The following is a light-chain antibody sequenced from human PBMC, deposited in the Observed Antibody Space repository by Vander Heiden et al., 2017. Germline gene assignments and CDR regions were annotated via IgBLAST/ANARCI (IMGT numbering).Light chain of an antibody. J-gene: IGLJ2*01. Sequence: QSALTQPRSVSGSPGQSVTISCTGTSSDVGGYNYVSWYQQHPGKAPKLIIYDVSKRPSGVPDRVSGSKSGTTASMTISGLQAEDEYYYYCYSYTGSLVVFGGGTKLTVL. CDR3: YSYTGSLVV. CDR2: DVS. V-gene: IGLV2-11*01. CDR1: SSDVGGYNY.